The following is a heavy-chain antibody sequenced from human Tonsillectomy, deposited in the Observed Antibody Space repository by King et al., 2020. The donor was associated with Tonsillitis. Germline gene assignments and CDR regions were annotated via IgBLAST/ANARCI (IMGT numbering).Heavy chain of an antibody. CDR3: AKGAPGIAVAGSGAFDY. J-gene: IGHJ4*02. CDR2: ISGSGSST. CDR1: GFTFSSYA. Sequence: VQLVESGGDLVQPGGSQRLSCAASGFTFSSYAMSWVRQAPGKGLEWVSGISGSGSSTYYADSVKGRFTISRDNSKNTLYLQMNSLRAEDTAVYYCAKGAPGIAVAGSGAFDYWGQGTLVTVSS. V-gene: IGHV3-23*04. D-gene: IGHD6-19*01.